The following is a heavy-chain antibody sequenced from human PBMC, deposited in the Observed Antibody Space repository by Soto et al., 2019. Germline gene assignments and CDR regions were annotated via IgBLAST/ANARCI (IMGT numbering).Heavy chain of an antibody. D-gene: IGHD3-16*02. J-gene: IGHJ4*02. CDR3: ARLSPY. CDR2: LSGSGVST. V-gene: IGHV3-23*01. CDR1: GFPFSNYA. Sequence: GGXLRLSCVASGFPFSNYAMTWVRQAPGKGLEWVSALSGSGVSTYYADSVMGRFTISRDNSKNTVYLQMNSLRAEDTAVYYCARLSPYWGQGALVTVSS.